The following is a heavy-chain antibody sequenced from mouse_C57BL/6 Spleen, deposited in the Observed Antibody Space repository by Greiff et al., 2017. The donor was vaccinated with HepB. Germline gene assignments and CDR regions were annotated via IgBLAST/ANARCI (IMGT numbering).Heavy chain of an antibody. CDR1: GYSFTGYY. J-gene: IGHJ2*01. CDR3: AKIYDGYLY. Sequence: VQLQQSGPELVKPGASVKISCKASGYSFTGYYMNWVKQSPEKSLEWIGEINPSTGGTTYNQKFKAKATLTVDKSSSTAYMQLKNLTSEDSAVYYCAKIYDGYLYWGQGTTLTVSS. D-gene: IGHD2-3*01. V-gene: IGHV1-42*01. CDR2: INPSTGGT.